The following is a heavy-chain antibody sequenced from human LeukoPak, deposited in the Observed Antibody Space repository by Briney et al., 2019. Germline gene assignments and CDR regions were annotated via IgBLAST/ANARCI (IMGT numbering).Heavy chain of an antibody. CDR2: MKEEGGNI. CDR3: TRDGCSGWCHDY. Sequence: PGGSLRLSCAASGFTFSTEWMGWVRQAPGKGLEWVATMKEEGGNIYYVDSVGGRFTISRDNAKNSLFLQMNSLRADDTAVYYCTRDGCSGWCHDYWGQGTLVTVSS. J-gene: IGHJ4*02. D-gene: IGHD6-19*01. CDR1: GFTFSTEW. V-gene: IGHV3-7*01.